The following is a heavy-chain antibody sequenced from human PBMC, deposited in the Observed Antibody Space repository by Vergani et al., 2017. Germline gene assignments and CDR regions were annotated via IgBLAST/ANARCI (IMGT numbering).Heavy chain of an antibody. CDR3: ARHRTAPRVRGYYVDY. CDR2: IYYSGST. CDR1: GGSISSSSYY. D-gene: IGHD3-10*01. V-gene: IGHV4-39*01. Sequence: QLQLQESGPGLVKPSETLSLTCTVSGGSISSSSYYWGWIRQPPGKGLDWIGSIYYSGSTYYNPSLKSRVTISVDTSKNQFSLKLSSVTAADTAVYYCARHRTAPRVRGYYVDYWGQGTLVTVSA. J-gene: IGHJ4*02.